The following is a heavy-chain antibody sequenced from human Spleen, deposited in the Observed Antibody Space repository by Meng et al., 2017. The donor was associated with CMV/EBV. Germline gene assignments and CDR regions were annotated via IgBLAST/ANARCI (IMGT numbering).Heavy chain of an antibody. CDR2: IWFDGSNQ. V-gene: IGHV3-33*06. CDR1: GFTFSSYG. J-gene: IGHJ5*02. D-gene: IGHD4/OR15-4a*01. Sequence: GESLKISCAASGFTFSSYGMHWVRQAPGKGLEWVAVIWFDGSNQNYGDSAKGRFTISRDNSRNTLYLQMNSLRAEDTAVYYCAKDDYGATGFDPWGQGTLVTVSS. CDR3: AKDDYGATGFDP.